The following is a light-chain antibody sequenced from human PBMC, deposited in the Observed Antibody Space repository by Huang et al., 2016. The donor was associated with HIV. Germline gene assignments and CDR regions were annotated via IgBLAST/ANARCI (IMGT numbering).Light chain of an antibody. CDR3: QQSSRWPPIT. V-gene: IGKV3-11*01. J-gene: IGKJ5*01. CDR2: DVS. Sequence: VLTQSPATLSLSPGERATLTCRASQGISDFLFWYQQKPGQPPRLLMYDVSHSAPVIPARFSGSWSGTDFTLTISNLEPEDFAVYYCQQSSRWPPITFGPGTRLEIK. CDR1: QGISDF.